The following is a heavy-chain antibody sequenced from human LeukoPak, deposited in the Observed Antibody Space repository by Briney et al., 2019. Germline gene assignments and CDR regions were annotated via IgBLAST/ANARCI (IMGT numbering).Heavy chain of an antibody. D-gene: IGHD3-9*01. CDR3: ARGRIRYFDWLPDY. J-gene: IGHJ4*02. CDR1: GYTFTSYA. Sequence: GASVKVSCKASGYTFTSYAMHWVRQGPGQRLEWMGWINAGNGNTKYSQKFQGRVTITRDTSASTAYMELSSLRSEDTALYFCARGRIRYFDWLPDYWGQGTLVTVSS. CDR2: INAGNGNT. V-gene: IGHV1-3*01.